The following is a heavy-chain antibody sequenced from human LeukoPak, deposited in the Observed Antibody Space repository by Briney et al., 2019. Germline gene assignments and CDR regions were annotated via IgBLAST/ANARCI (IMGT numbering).Heavy chain of an antibody. CDR3: ASNGVLITGTTDGFDI. Sequence: GGSLRLSCAASGFTVGSNYMTWVRQAPGKGLGWVSVIYSGGSAYYADSVKGRFTISRDNSKNTLYLQMNSLRAEVTDVYFCASNGVLITGTTDGFDIWGQGTMVTVSS. V-gene: IGHV3-53*01. J-gene: IGHJ3*02. CDR2: IYSGGSA. D-gene: IGHD1-7*01. CDR1: GFTVGSNY.